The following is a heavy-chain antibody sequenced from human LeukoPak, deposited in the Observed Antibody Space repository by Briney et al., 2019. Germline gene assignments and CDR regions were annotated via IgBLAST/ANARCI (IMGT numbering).Heavy chain of an antibody. D-gene: IGHD1-26*01. Sequence: SETLSLTCTVSGGSISSYYWSWIRRPPGKGLEWIGYIYYSGSTNYNPSLKSRVTISVDTSKNQFSLKLSSVTAADTAVYYCARQGIVGAHDAFDIWGQGTMVTVSS. V-gene: IGHV4-59*08. CDR2: IYYSGST. CDR3: ARQGIVGAHDAFDI. J-gene: IGHJ3*02. CDR1: GGSISSYY.